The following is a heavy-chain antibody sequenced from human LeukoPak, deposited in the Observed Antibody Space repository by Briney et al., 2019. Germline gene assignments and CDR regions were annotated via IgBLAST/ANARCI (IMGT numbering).Heavy chain of an antibody. Sequence: SETLSLTCTVSGGSISSYYWSWIRQPPGKGLEWIGYIYYSGSTNYNPSLKSRVTISVDTSKNQFSLKLSSVTAADTAVYYCARGDYVGPLVDYWGQGTLVTVSS. CDR2: IYYSGST. CDR3: ARGDYVGPLVDY. CDR1: GGSISSYY. J-gene: IGHJ4*02. V-gene: IGHV4-59*01. D-gene: IGHD4-17*01.